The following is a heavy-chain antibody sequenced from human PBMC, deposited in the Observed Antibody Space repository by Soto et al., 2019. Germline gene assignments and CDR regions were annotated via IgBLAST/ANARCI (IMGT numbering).Heavy chain of an antibody. V-gene: IGHV1-46*01. J-gene: IGHJ6*02. CDR3: ARPAATTYLYYQHSMDV. CDR1: GYTFTSYY. D-gene: IGHD6-25*01. Sequence: QVQLVQSGAEVKKPGASVKVSCKASGYTFTSYYMHWVRQAPGQGLEWMGVIDPSAGSTTYAQKFQGRATMTRDTSTSTVYMELSRLKSEDTAVYYCARPAATTYLYYQHSMDVWGQGTTVTVSS. CDR2: IDPSAGST.